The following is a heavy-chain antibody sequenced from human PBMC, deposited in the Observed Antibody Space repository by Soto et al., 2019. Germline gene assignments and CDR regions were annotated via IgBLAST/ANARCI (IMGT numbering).Heavy chain of an antibody. V-gene: IGHV3-7*05. J-gene: IGHJ5*02. CDR1: GFMFSDSW. CDR3: AGGIDP. Sequence: EAQLVESGGDLVQPGGSLRLSCAASGFMFSDSWMNWVRQAPGKGLEWVANIKTDGSETAYVDSVKGLFTISRDNAKKFLYLQMSSLRVVVTAVYYCAGGIDPWGQGTLVTVSS. CDR2: IKTDGSET.